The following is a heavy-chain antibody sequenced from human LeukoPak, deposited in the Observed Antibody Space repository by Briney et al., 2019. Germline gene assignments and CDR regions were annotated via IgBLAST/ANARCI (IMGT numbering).Heavy chain of an antibody. D-gene: IGHD5-24*01. CDR2: MNPNSGNT. Sequence: ASVKVSCKASGYTFTDYYMHWVRQAPGQGLEWMGWMNPNSGNTGYAQKFQGRVTITRNTSISTAYMELSSLRSEDTAVYYCARDVETDYWGQGTLVTVSS. J-gene: IGHJ4*02. CDR3: ARDVETDY. V-gene: IGHV1-8*03. CDR1: GYTFTDYY.